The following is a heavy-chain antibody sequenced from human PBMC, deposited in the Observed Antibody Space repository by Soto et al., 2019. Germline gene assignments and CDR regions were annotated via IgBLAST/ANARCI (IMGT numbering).Heavy chain of an antibody. Sequence: QVQLVRSGAEVKKPGASVRVSCKASGFTFTNYGISWVRQAPGQGLEWMGWISAYKGNTNYAQKFQGRVTMTTDTSTSTAYMELRSLRSDDTAVYYCASRSGQLPYYFDYWGQGTLVTVSS. J-gene: IGHJ4*02. CDR3: ASRSGQLPYYFDY. D-gene: IGHD6-6*01. CDR2: ISAYKGNT. V-gene: IGHV1-18*01. CDR1: GFTFTNYG.